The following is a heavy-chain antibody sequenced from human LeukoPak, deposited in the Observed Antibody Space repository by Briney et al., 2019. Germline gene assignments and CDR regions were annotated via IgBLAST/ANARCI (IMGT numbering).Heavy chain of an antibody. J-gene: IGHJ4*02. V-gene: IGHV4-30-2*01. D-gene: IGHD2/OR15-2a*01. CDR2: IYHSGST. CDR1: GGSISSGGYY. CDR3: AREAGIVAPLDY. Sequence: SETLSLTCTVSGGSISSGGYYWSWIRQPPGKGLEWIGYIYHSGSTYYNPSLKSRVTISVDRSKNLFSLKVTSVTAADTAVYYCAREAGIVAPLDYWAREPWSPSPQ.